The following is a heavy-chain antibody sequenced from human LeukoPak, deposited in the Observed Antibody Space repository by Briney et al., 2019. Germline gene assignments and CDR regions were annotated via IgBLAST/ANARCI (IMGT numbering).Heavy chain of an antibody. Sequence: ASVKVSCKASGYTFTSYAMHWVRQAPGQRLEWMGWINAGNGNTKYSQKFQGRVTITRDTSASTAYMELSSLRSEDTAVYYCARDLVNYDSSGYYYGYWGQGTLVTVSS. CDR1: GYTFTSYA. CDR3: ARDLVNYDSSGYYYGY. J-gene: IGHJ4*02. CDR2: INAGNGNT. V-gene: IGHV1-3*01. D-gene: IGHD3-22*01.